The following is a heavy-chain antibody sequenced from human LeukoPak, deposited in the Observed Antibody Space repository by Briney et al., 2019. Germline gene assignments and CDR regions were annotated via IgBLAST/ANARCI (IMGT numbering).Heavy chain of an antibody. D-gene: IGHD3-3*01. Sequence: ASVKVSCKASGGTFSSYAISWVRQAPGQGLEWMGRIIPILGIANYAQKFQGRVTITADKSTSTAYMELSSLRSEDTAVYYCARDPDFWSGYSTDYYYGMDVWGQGTTVTVSS. CDR1: GGTFSSYA. V-gene: IGHV1-69*04. J-gene: IGHJ6*02. CDR2: IIPILGIA. CDR3: ARDPDFWSGYSTDYYYGMDV.